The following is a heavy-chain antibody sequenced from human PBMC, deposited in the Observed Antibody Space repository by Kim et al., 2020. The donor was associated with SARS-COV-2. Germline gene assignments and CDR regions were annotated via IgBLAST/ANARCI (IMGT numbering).Heavy chain of an antibody. V-gene: IGHV3-30*04. CDR3: ARDSINTNNDYGDHGAFDI. CDR1: GFTFSSYA. J-gene: IGHJ3*02. CDR2: ISYDGSNK. Sequence: GGSLRLSCAASGFTFSSYAMHWVRQAPGKGLEWVAVISYDGSNKYYVDSVKGRFTISRDNSKNTLYLQMNSLRAEDTAVYYCARDSINTNNDYGDHGAFDIWGQGTMVTVSS. D-gene: IGHD4-17*01.